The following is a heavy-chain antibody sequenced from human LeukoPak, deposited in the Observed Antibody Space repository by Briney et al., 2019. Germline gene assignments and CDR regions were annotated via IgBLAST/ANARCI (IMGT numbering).Heavy chain of an antibody. CDR2: IIPIFGTA. CDR1: GGTFSSYA. Sequence: GASVKVSCKASGGTFSSYAISWVRQAPGQGLEWMGGIIPIFGTANYAQKFQGRVTITTDESTSTAYMELSSLRSEDTAVYYCARASVGSGWYYYYYMDVWGKGTTVTVSS. CDR3: ARASVGSGWYYYYYMDV. D-gene: IGHD6-19*01. J-gene: IGHJ6*03. V-gene: IGHV1-69*05.